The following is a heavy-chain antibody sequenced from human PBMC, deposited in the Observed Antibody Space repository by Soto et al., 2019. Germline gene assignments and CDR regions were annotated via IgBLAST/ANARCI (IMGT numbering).Heavy chain of an antibody. D-gene: IGHD3-10*01. CDR1: GFTFGDYA. V-gene: IGHV3-49*03. CDR3: TRGSPPYQLLWFGELFSYYYYYMDV. J-gene: IGHJ6*03. CDR2: IRSKAYGGTT. Sequence: GGSLRLSCTASGFTFGDYAMSWFRQAPGKGLEWVGFIRSKAYGGTTEYAASVKGRFTISRYDSKSIAYLQMNSLKTEDTAVYYCTRGSPPYQLLWFGELFSYYYYYMDVWGKGTTVTVSS.